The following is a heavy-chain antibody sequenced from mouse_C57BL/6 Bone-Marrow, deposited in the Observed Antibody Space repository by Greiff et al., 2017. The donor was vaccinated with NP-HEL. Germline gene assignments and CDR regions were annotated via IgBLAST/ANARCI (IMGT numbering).Heavy chain of an antibody. J-gene: IGHJ4*01. CDR1: GYAFSSSW. CDR2: IYPGSGST. CDR3: ASKGSAMDY. V-gene: IGHV1-55*01. Sequence: VQLQQSGPELVKPGASVKISCKASGYAFSSSWMNWVKQRPGQGLAWIGDIYPGSGSTNYNEKFKSKATLTVDTSSSTAYMQLSSLTSEDSAVYYCASKGSAMDYWGQGTSVTVSS.